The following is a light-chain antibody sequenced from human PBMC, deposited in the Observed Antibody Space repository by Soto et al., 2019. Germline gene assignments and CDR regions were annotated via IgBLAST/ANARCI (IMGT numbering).Light chain of an antibody. CDR1: QGIGTW. CDR3: QQGNSFPLT. V-gene: IGKV1-12*01. Sequence: DIQMTQSPSSVSASVGDRVTISCRASQGIGTWLAWYQQKPGKAPKLLISTASTLQSGVPLRFGVSGSGTDFTLTISSLHPEDFATYYCQQGNSFPLTFGGGTKVEIK. CDR2: TAS. J-gene: IGKJ4*01.